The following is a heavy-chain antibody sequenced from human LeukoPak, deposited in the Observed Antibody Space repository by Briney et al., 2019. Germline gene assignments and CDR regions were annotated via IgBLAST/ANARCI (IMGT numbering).Heavy chain of an antibody. J-gene: IGHJ4*02. CDR3: AKRTDWGSYRSFGY. Sequence: GRSLRLSCAASGFTFSSHDMHGVRQAPGKGLGWVAVISYDGSKKYYADSVKGRFTISRDNSKNTLCLQMNSLRAEDTAVYYCAKRTDWGSYRSFGYWGQGTLVTVSS. V-gene: IGHV3-30*18. CDR2: ISYDGSKK. CDR1: GFTFSSHD. D-gene: IGHD3-16*02.